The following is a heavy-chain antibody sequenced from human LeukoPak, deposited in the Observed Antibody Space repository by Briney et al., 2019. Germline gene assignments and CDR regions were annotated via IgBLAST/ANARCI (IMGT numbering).Heavy chain of an antibody. J-gene: IGHJ3*02. CDR2: IWYDGSNK. CDR3: ARATVLGEGSWPLFDI. V-gene: IGHV3-33*08. Sequence: PGGSLRLSCAASGFTFSSYGMHWVRQAPGKGLEWVAVIWYDGSNKYYADSVKGRFTISRDNSKNTLYLQMNSLRAEDTAVYYCARATVLGEGSWPLFDIWGQGTMVTVSS. D-gene: IGHD6-13*01. CDR1: GFTFSSYG.